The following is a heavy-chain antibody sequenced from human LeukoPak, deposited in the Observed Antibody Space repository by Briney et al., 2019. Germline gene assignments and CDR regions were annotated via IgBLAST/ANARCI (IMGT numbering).Heavy chain of an antibody. CDR2: ISGSGGST. D-gene: IGHD3-22*01. Sequence: GGSLRLSCAASGFTFSSYAMSWVRQAPGKGLEWVSAISGSGGSTYYADSVKGRFTISRDNSKNTLYLQMNSLRAEDTAVYYCARAQIVVVITTHFDYGGQGTLVTVSS. CDR1: GFTFSSYA. CDR3: ARAQIVVVITTHFDY. J-gene: IGHJ4*02. V-gene: IGHV3-23*01.